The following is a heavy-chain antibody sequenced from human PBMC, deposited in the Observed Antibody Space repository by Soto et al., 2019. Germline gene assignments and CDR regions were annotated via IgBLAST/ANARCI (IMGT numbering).Heavy chain of an antibody. CDR1: GGSISSSSYY. V-gene: IGHV4-39*01. CDR2: TYYSGST. J-gene: IGHJ4*02. CDR3: ATLSLASGGYYFDY. Sequence: SETLSLTCTVSGGSISSSSYYWGWIRQPPGKGLEWIGSTYYSGSTYYNPSLKSRVTISVDTSKNQFSLKLSSVTAADTAVYYCATLSLASGGYYFDYWGQGTLVTVSS. D-gene: IGHD3-16*01.